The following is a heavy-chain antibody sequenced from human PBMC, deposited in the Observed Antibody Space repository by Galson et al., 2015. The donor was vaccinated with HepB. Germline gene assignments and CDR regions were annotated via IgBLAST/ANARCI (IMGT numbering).Heavy chain of an antibody. Sequence: SVKVSCKASGYTFTSYYMHWVRQAPGQGLEWMGIINPSGGSTSYAQKFQGRVTMTRDTSTSTVYMELSSLRSEDTAVYYCARNYDEYYDFWSGCDYWGQGTLVTVSS. V-gene: IGHV1-46*01. D-gene: IGHD3-3*01. CDR2: INPSGGST. CDR3: ARNYDEYYDFWSGCDY. J-gene: IGHJ4*02. CDR1: GYTFTSYY.